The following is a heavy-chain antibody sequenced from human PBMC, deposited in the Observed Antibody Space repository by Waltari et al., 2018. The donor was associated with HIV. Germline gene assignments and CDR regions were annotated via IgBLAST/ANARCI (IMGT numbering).Heavy chain of an antibody. CDR2: ISYYGDNK. Sequence: QVQLVESGGGVVPPGRSLRLSRAAPSFTFSSYAMHWVRQAPGKGLEWVAVISYYGDNKYYADSVKGRFTISRDNSKNTLYLQMNSLRAEDTAVYYCAKGASGWSPGYWGQGTLVTVSS. CDR1: SFTFSSYA. CDR3: AKGASGWSPGY. V-gene: IGHV3-30*18. D-gene: IGHD6-19*01. J-gene: IGHJ4*02.